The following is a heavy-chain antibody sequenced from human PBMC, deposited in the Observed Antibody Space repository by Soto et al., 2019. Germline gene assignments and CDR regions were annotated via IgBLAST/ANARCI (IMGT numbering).Heavy chain of an antibody. D-gene: IGHD4-4*01. V-gene: IGHV4-39*01. CDR3: ARHPSNFWFDP. Sequence: TSETLSLTCTVSGGSISSSSYFWGWIRQPPGKGLEWIGSIYYSGSTYYNPSLKSRVTVSVDTSKNQFSLKLSSVTAADTAVYYCARHPSNFWFDPWGQRTLVTVSS. CDR1: GGSISSSSYF. CDR2: IYYSGST. J-gene: IGHJ5*02.